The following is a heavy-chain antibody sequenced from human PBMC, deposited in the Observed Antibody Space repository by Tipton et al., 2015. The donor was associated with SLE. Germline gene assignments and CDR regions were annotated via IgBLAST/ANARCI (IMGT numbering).Heavy chain of an antibody. D-gene: IGHD6-19*01. CDR1: GGSISSHY. Sequence: GLVKPSETLSLTCTVSGGSISSHYWSWIRQPPGKGLEWIGSIYYSGSTYYNPSLKSRVTISVDTSKNQFSLKLSSVTAADTAVYYCARGLVYSSGSNWFDPWGQGTLVTVSS. J-gene: IGHJ5*02. CDR3: ARGLVYSSGSNWFDP. V-gene: IGHV4-59*11. CDR2: IYYSGST.